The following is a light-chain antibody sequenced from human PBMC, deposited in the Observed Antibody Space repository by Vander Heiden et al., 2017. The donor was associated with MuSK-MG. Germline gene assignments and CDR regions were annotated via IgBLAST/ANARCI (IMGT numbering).Light chain of an antibody. V-gene: IGKV3-11*01. CDR1: QSVSDH. J-gene: IGKJ4*01. Sequence: EIVLTQSPATLSLSPGERANIPCRASQSVSDHLAWYQQKPGQAPRLLISDVSNRAAGIPARFSGSGSGTDFTLTISSLEPEDFAVYYCQQRSNWPLTFGGGTTVXIK. CDR3: QQRSNWPLT. CDR2: DVS.